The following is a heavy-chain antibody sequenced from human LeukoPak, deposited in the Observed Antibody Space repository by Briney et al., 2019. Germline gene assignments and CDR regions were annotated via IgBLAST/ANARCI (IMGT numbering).Heavy chain of an antibody. J-gene: IGHJ4*02. V-gene: IGHV4-34*01. CDR1: GGSFSGYY. CDR3: ARGADSSSWYPIH. D-gene: IGHD6-13*01. CDR2: INHSGST. Sequence: PSETLSLTCAVYGGSFSGYYWSWIRQPPGKGLEWIGEINHSGSTNYNPSLKSRVTISVDTSKNQFSLKLSSVTDADTAVYYCARGADSSSWYPIHWGQGTLVTVSS.